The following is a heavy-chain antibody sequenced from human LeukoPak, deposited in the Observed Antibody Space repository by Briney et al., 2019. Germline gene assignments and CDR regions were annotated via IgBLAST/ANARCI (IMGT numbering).Heavy chain of an antibody. V-gene: IGHV4-34*01. D-gene: IGHD4-17*01. J-gene: IGHJ4*02. CDR1: GGSFSGYY. CDR2: INHSGST. CDR3: ARDRGDYAFFDY. Sequence: SETLSLTCAVYGGSFSGYYWSWIRQPPGKGLEWIGEINHSGSTNYNPSLKSRVTISVDTSKNQFSLKLSSVTAADTAVYYCARDRGDYAFFDYWGQGTLVTVSS.